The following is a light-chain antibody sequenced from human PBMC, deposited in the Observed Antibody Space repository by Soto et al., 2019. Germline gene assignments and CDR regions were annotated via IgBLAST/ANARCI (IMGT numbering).Light chain of an antibody. Sequence: EIVMTQSPATLSVSPGERATLFCRASHSVSSSLAWYQQKPGQAPGLLIHGASTRATGIPARFSGSGSGTEFTLTISSLQSEDFAVYYCQQYSDWRPQFGQGTKVEIK. V-gene: IGKV3-15*01. J-gene: IGKJ1*01. CDR3: QQYSDWRPQ. CDR2: GAS. CDR1: HSVSSS.